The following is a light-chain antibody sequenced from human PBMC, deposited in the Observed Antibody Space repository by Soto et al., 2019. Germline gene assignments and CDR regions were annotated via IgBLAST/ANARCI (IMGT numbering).Light chain of an antibody. V-gene: IGKV3-20*01. CDR3: QPPGISPSLT. CDR2: GAS. CDR1: QSVSSSD. J-gene: IGKJ4*01. Sequence: EIVLTQSPGTLSLSPGERATLSCRASQSVSSSDLAWYQQKPGQAPRLLIFGASIRATGIPDRFSGSGSGTAFTRTITRPEQKALAGYCGQPPGISPSLTFGGGTNEEIK.